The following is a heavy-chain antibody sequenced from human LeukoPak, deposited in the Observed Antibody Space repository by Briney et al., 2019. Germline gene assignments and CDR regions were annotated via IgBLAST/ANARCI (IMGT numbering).Heavy chain of an antibody. D-gene: IGHD5-24*01. CDR1: GGTFSSYA. J-gene: IGHJ3*02. V-gene: IGHV1-69*13. CDR3: ARDVGEMATACDAFDT. Sequence: SVKVSCKASGGTFSSYAISWVRQAPGQGLEWMGGIIPIFGTANYAQKFQGRVTITADESTSTAYMELSSLRPEDAAVYYCARDVGEMATACDAFDTWGQGTMVTVSS. CDR2: IIPIFGTA.